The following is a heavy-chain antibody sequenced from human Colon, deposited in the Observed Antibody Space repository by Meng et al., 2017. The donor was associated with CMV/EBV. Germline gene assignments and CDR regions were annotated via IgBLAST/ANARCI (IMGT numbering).Heavy chain of an antibody. J-gene: IGHJ5*01. CDR1: GGTLSSSV. V-gene: IGHV1-69*04. Sequence: SVTVSCKPSGGTLSSSVISWVRQAPGPGLEWMGRIIPIIGRPHHAQRFQDRVSITADKATSTVYTELKTLTSEDTAVYFCASDITGNSYAYDSWGQGTLVTVSS. CDR3: ASDITGNSYAYDS. CDR2: IIPIIGRP. D-gene: IGHD3-16*01.